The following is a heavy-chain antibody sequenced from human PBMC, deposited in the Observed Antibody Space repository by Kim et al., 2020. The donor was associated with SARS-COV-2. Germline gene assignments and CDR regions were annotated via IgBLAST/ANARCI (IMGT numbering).Heavy chain of an antibody. J-gene: IGHJ4*02. Sequence: FQGRVTITADASTPTAYMELSSLRSEDTAVYYCARGSSIAALTSNGYFDYWGQGTLVTVSS. D-gene: IGHD6-6*01. V-gene: IGHV1-69*01. CDR3: ARGSSIAALTSNGYFDY.